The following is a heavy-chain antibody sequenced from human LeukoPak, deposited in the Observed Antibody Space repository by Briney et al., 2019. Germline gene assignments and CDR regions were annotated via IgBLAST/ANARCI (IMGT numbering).Heavy chain of an antibody. CDR1: GGSISSYY. CDR2: IYYSGST. J-gene: IGHJ4*02. CDR3: AALLSGSYLFDY. Sequence: SETLSLTYTVSGGSISSYYWSWIRQPPGKGLEWIGYIYYSGSTNYNPSLKSRVTISVDTSKNQFSLKLSSVTAADTAVYYCAALLSGSYLFDYWGQGTLVTVSS. D-gene: IGHD1-26*01. V-gene: IGHV4-59*01.